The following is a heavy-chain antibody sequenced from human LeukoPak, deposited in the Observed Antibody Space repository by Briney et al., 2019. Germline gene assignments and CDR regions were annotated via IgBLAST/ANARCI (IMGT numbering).Heavy chain of an antibody. Sequence: GGSLRLSCAASGFTFSSYGMHWVRQAPGKGLEWVAVIWYDGSNKYYADSVKGRFTISRDNSKNTLYLQMNSLRAEDTAVYYCARGAGGSSRWSTIRYFDYWGLGTLVTVSS. CDR1: GFTFSSYG. CDR3: ARGAGGSSRWSTIRYFDY. D-gene: IGHD6-13*01. CDR2: IWYDGSNK. J-gene: IGHJ4*02. V-gene: IGHV3-33*01.